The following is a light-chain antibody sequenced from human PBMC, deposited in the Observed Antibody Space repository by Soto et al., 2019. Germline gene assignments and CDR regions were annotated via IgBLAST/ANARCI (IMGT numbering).Light chain of an antibody. J-gene: IGKJ1*01. CDR1: QSISKH. Sequence: DVQMTQSPSTLSASVGDRVTITCRASQSISKHLAWYQLRPGKAPRLLIYYASTLDRGVPSRFSGSGSGTEYPPPIIALQPVALAPYNSKQYESFPPAFAQGTRVEIK. CDR3: KQYESFPPA. CDR2: YAS. V-gene: IGKV1-5*01.